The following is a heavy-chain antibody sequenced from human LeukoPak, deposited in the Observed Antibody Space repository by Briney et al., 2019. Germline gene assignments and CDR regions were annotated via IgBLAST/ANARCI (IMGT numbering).Heavy chain of an antibody. J-gene: IGHJ3*02. CDR2: IYTSGST. Sequence: SETLSLTCTVSGGSISSYYWSWLRQPAGKGLEWIGRIYTSGSTNYNPSLKSRVTMSVDTSKNQFSLKLSSVTAADTAVYYCARDGSSSSWEPDAFDIWGQGTMVTVSS. D-gene: IGHD6-13*01. CDR3: ARDGSSSSWEPDAFDI. CDR1: GGSISSYY. V-gene: IGHV4-4*07.